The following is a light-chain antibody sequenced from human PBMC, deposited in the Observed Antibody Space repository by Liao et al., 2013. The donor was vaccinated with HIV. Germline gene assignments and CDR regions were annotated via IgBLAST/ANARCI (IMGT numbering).Light chain of an antibody. J-gene: IGLJ2*01. Sequence: SYELTQPPSVSVSPGQTARITCSGDKLGDKYACWYQQKPGQSPVLVIYQDSKRPSGIPERFSGSNSGNTATLTISGTQAMDEADYYCQASDSTTLTFGGGTKLTVL. CDR3: QASDSTTLT. CDR2: QDS. V-gene: IGLV3-1*01. CDR1: KLGDKY.